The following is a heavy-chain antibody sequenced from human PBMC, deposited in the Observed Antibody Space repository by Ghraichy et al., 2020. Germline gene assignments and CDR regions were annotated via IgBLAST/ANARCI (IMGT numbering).Heavy chain of an antibody. CDR2: IKQDGSEK. V-gene: IGHV3-7*03. D-gene: IGHD6-19*01. CDR1: GFTFSDYW. J-gene: IGHJ4*02. Sequence: LSLTCAVSGFTFSDYWMTWVRQAPGKGLEWVANIKQDGSEKHYVDSVKGRFTISRDNAKNSLYLQMNSLRAEDTAVYYCAKGGASSGWNDYWGQGTLVTVSS. CDR3: AKGGASSGWNDY.